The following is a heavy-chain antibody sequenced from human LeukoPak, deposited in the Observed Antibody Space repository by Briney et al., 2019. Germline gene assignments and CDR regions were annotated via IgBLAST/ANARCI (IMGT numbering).Heavy chain of an antibody. V-gene: IGHV1-24*01. CDR3: ATGLEYQLLFYFDY. D-gene: IGHD2-2*01. CDR2: FDPEDGET. Sequence: ASVKVSCKVSGYTLTELSMHWVRLAPGKGLEWMGGFDPEDGETIYAQKFQGRVTMTEDTSTDTAYMELSSLRSEDTAVYYCATGLEYQLLFYFDYWGQGTLVTVSS. CDR1: GYTLTELS. J-gene: IGHJ4*02.